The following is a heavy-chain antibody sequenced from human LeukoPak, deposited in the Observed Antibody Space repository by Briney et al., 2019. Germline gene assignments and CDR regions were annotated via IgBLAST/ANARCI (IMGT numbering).Heavy chain of an antibody. D-gene: IGHD2-21*02. V-gene: IGHV1-18*01. CDR3: ARDGPPYCGGDCYAPY. J-gene: IGHJ4*02. CDR2: ISAYNGNT. Sequence: ASVKVSCKASGYTFTSYGISWVRQAPGQGLEWMGWISAYNGNTNYAQKLQGRVTMTTDTSTSTAYMELRSLGSDDTAVYYCARDGPPYCGGDCYAPYWGQGTLVTVSS. CDR1: GYTFTSYG.